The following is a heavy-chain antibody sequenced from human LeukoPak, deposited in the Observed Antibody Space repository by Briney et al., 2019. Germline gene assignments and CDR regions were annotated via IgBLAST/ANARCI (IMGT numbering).Heavy chain of an antibody. CDR1: GYTFTGYY. D-gene: IGHD2-2*01. CDR2: INPNSGGT. Sequence: ASVKVSCKASGYTFTGYYMPWVRQAPGQGLEWMGWINPNSGGTNYAQKFQGRVTMTRDTSISTAYMELSRLRSDDTAVYYCARGLKDIVVVPAAAFDPWGQGTLVTVSS. J-gene: IGHJ5*02. CDR3: ARGLKDIVVVPAAAFDP. V-gene: IGHV1-2*02.